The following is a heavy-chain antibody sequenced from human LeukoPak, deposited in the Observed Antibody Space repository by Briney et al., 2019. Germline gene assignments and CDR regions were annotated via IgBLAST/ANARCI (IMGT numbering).Heavy chain of an antibody. D-gene: IGHD3-22*01. J-gene: IGHJ4*02. Sequence: SETLSLTCAVYGGSFSGYYWSWIRQPPGKGLEWIGEINHSGSTNYNPSLKSRVTISVDTSKNQFSLKLSSVTAADTAVYYCARGFGYYYDSSGYYAPYYFDYWGQGTLVTVSS. CDR2: INHSGST. CDR1: GGSFSGYY. CDR3: ARGFGYYYDSSGYYAPYYFDY. V-gene: IGHV4-34*01.